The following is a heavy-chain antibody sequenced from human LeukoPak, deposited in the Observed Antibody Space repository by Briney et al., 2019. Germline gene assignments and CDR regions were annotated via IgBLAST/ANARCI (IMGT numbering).Heavy chain of an antibody. D-gene: IGHD4-11*01. V-gene: IGHV1-18*01. CDR2: ISGYNGNT. Sequence: ASVKVSCKASGYPFTNYGTSWVRQAPGQGLEWMGWISGYNGNTNSAQKVQGRVTMTTDTSTSTAYMELRSLRSDDTAVYYCARDRRDYYYYYYGMDVWGQGTTVTVSS. CDR1: GYPFTNYG. J-gene: IGHJ6*02. CDR3: ARDRRDYYYYYYGMDV.